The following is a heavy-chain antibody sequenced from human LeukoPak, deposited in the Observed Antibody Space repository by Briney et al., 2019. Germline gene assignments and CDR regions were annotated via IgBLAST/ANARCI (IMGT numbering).Heavy chain of an antibody. D-gene: IGHD6-13*01. Sequence: GASVKVSCKASGYTFTGYYMHWVRQAPGQGLEWMGWINPNSGGTNYAQKFQGRVTMTRDTSISTAYMELSRLRSDDTAVYYCARAGGIAAAGNYDYWGQGTLVTVSS. CDR2: INPNSGGT. CDR1: GYTFTGYY. J-gene: IGHJ4*02. CDR3: ARAGGIAAAGNYDY. V-gene: IGHV1-2*02.